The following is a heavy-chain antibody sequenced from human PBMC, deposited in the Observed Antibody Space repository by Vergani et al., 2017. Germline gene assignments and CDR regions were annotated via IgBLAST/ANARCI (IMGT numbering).Heavy chain of an antibody. J-gene: IGHJ4*02. CDR1: GFTFSSYA. V-gene: IGHV1-69*01. D-gene: IGHD5-18*01. CDR3: ARVGYSYGWDY. CDR2: IIPIFGTA. Sequence: VQLVESGGGLVKPGGSLRLSCAASGFTFSSYAISWVRQAPGQGLEWMGGIIPIFGTANYAQKFQGRVTITADESTSTAYMELSSLRSEDTAVYYCARVGYSYGWDYWGQGTLVTVSS.